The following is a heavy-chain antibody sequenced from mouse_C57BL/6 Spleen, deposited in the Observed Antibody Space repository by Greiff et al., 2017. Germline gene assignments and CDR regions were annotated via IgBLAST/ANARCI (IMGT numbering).Heavy chain of an antibody. CDR3: ARRLLTRAMDY. V-gene: IGHV1-76*01. CDR2: IYPGSGNT. J-gene: IGHJ4*01. CDR1: GYTFTDYY. Sequence: QVQLKESGAELVRPGASVKLSCKASGYTFTDYYINWVKQRPGQGLEWIARIYPGSGNTYYNEKFKGKATLTAEKSSSTAYMQLSSLTSEDSAVYFCARRLLTRAMDYWGQGTSVTVSS.